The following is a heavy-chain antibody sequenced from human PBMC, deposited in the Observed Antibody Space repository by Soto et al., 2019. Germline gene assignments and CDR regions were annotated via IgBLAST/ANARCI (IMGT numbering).Heavy chain of an antibody. CDR1: GYTFTSYY. D-gene: IGHD3-9*01. J-gene: IGHJ4*02. V-gene: IGHV1-46*01. CDR2: INPSGGST. CDR3: AAHHPDYDIFDPAKALDY. Sequence: GASVKVSCKLSGYTFTSYYMHWVRQAPGQGLEWMGIINPSGGSTSYAQKFQGRVTMTRDMSKSTVYMELSSLRSEDTAVYYCAAHHPDYDIFDPAKALDYWGQGTLVTVSS.